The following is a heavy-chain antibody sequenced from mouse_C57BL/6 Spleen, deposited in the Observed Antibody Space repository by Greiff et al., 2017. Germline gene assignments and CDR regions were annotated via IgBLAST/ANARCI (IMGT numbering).Heavy chain of an antibody. CDR2: IYPGDGAT. V-gene: IGHV1-82*01. Sequence: VKLMESGPELVKPGASVKISCKASGYAISSSWLNWVQQRPGKGLEWIGRIYPGDGATNYPGKFKGKATLPAATSSSTAYMQLGSLTSDDSAVYFCATGVYYDDYFDYWGQGTTLTVSS. CDR3: ATGVYYDDYFDY. J-gene: IGHJ2*01. CDR1: GYAISSSW. D-gene: IGHD2-4*01.